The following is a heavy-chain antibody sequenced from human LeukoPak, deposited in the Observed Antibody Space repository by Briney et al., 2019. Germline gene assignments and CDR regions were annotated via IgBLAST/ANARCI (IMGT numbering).Heavy chain of an antibody. CDR2: ISTSGTTI. Sequence: GGSLRLSCEASGFTFSTSGMHWVRQAPGKGLEWVSYISTSGTTIYYADSVKGRFTISRDNAKNSLYLQMNSLRAEDTAVYYCTTNGRSYYYDSSGYLDPWGQGTLVTVSS. CDR1: GFTFSTSG. D-gene: IGHD3-22*01. V-gene: IGHV3-48*04. CDR3: TTNGRSYYYDSSGYLDP. J-gene: IGHJ5*02.